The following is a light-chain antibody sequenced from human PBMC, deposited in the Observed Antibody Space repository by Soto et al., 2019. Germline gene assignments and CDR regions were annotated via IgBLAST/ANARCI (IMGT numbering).Light chain of an antibody. CDR2: LNSDGSH. CDR3: QTWGPGVQEV. J-gene: IGLJ2*01. V-gene: IGLV4-69*01. Sequence: QLVLTQSPSASASLGASVKPTCTLSSGLSSYAIAWHQQQPEKGPRYLMKLNSDGSHSKGDGIPDRFSGSSSGPERYLTISSLQSEDEADYYCQTWGPGVQEVFGGGTKLTVL. CDR1: SGLSSYA.